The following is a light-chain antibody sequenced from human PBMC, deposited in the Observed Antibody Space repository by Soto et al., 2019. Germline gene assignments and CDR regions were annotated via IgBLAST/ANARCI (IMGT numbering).Light chain of an antibody. J-gene: IGKJ1*01. V-gene: IGKV1-39*01. Sequence: DVQMTQSPSSLSASVGDRVTITCRASQRVNSYLNWYQLKPGQAPNLLIYAASSLQIGVPSRFGGSASGTNFTLAISRLKPEDFATYYCKQSYITPWTFGQGTKVDIK. CDR2: AAS. CDR1: QRVNSY. CDR3: KQSYITPWT.